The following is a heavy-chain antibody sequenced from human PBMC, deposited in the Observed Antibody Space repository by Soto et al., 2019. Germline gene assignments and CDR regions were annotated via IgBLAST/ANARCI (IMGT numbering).Heavy chain of an antibody. D-gene: IGHD5-12*01. CDR2: ISSSSSYT. Sequence: QVQLVESGGGLVKPGGSLRLSCAASGFTFSDYYMSWIRQAPGKGLEWVSYISSSSSYTNYADSVKGRFTISRDNAKNSLYLQMNTLRAEDTAVYYCARDHPRYSGYGYVDYWGQGTLVPVSS. V-gene: IGHV3-11*05. J-gene: IGHJ4*02. CDR3: ARDHPRYSGYGYVDY. CDR1: GFTFSDYY.